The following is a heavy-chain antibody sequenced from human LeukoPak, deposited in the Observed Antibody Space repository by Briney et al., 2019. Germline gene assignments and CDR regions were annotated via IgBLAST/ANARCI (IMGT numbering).Heavy chain of an antibody. CDR3: ASITVTQHGMDV. CDR2: ISSSSTI. J-gene: IGHJ6*02. V-gene: IGHV3-48*01. D-gene: IGHD4-11*01. Sequence: GGSLRLSCAASGFTFSSYSMNWVRQAPGKGLEWVSYISSSSTIYYADSVKGRFTISRDNAKNSLYLQMNSLRAEDTAVYYCASITVTQHGMDVWGQGTTVTVSS. CDR1: GFTFSSYS.